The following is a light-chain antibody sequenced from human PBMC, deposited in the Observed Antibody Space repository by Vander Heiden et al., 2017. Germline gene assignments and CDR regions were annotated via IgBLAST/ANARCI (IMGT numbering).Light chain of an antibody. CDR3: QHYNTYSNT. CDR1: QTITSW. CDR2: KAS. Sequence: DIQMTQSPSTLSASVGDRVTITCRASQTITSWLAWYQQKPGKAPNLLIYKASTLKSGVPSRFSGSGSGTEFTPTISSLQPDDFAAYYCQHYNTYSNTFGQGTKVEF. J-gene: IGKJ1*01. V-gene: IGKV1-5*03.